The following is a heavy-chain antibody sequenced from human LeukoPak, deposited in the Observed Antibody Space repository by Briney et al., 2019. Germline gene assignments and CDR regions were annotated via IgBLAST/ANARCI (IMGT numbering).Heavy chain of an antibody. D-gene: IGHD3-10*01. Sequence: GGSLRLSCAASGFTFSSYGMSWVRQAPGKGLEWVSAISGSGGFTYYADSVKGRFTISRDNSKNTLYLQMNSLRAEDTAVYYCAKDSHNFGESSWGDYWGQGTLVTVSS. CDR3: AKDSHNFGESSWGDY. J-gene: IGHJ4*02. CDR2: ISGSGGFT. CDR1: GFTFSSYG. V-gene: IGHV3-23*01.